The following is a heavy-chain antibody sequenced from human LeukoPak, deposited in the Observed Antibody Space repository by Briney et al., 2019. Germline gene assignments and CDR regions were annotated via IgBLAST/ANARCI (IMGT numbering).Heavy chain of an antibody. CDR3: AREPEELGYSGYEYYFDY. Sequence: ASVKVSCKASGYTFTGYYMHWVRQAPGQGLEWMGIINPSGGSTSYAQKFQGRVTMTRDTSTSTVYMELSSLRSEDTAVYYCAREPEELGYSGYEYYFDYWDQGTLVTVSS. J-gene: IGHJ4*02. CDR1: GYTFTGYY. D-gene: IGHD5-12*01. CDR2: INPSGGST. V-gene: IGHV1-46*01.